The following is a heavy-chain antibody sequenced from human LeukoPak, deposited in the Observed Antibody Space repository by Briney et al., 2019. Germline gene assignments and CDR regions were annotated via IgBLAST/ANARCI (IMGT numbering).Heavy chain of an antibody. Sequence: GGSLRLSCAASGFTFSSYSMNWVRQAPGKGLEWVSSISASSSYIYYADSVKGRFTISRDNAKNSLYLQMNSLRAEDTAVYYCARGQDTVVTSRDAFDIWGQGTMVTVSS. CDR1: GFTFSSYS. D-gene: IGHD4-23*01. CDR3: ARGQDTVVTSRDAFDI. V-gene: IGHV3-21*06. CDR2: ISASSSYI. J-gene: IGHJ3*02.